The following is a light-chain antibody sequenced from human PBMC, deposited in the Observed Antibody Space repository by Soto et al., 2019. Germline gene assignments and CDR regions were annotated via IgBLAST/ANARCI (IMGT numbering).Light chain of an antibody. CDR2: WAS. CDR3: LQYYSTSWT. V-gene: IGKV4-1*01. J-gene: IGKJ1*01. CDR1: QNVVYSSNNKNY. Sequence: DIVMTQSPDSLAVSLGERATINCKSSQNVVYSSNNKNYLAWYQQKPGQPPKLLIYWASTRESGVPDRFSGSGSGTDFTLTISILQAEDVAVYYCLQYYSTSWTFGQGTKVEIK.